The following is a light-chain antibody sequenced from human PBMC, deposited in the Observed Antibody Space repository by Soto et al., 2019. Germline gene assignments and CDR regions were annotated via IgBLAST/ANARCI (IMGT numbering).Light chain of an antibody. V-gene: IGKV1-5*01. CDR1: QSIGSW. Sequence: DIQMTQSPSTLSACVGDRFTITCRASQSIGSWLAWYQQKPGKAPNLLIYDASNLENGVPSRFSGSGSGTEFTLAISSLQPDDFATYYCQQYYRYSWTFGQGTKVDIK. CDR2: DAS. CDR3: QQYYRYSWT. J-gene: IGKJ1*01.